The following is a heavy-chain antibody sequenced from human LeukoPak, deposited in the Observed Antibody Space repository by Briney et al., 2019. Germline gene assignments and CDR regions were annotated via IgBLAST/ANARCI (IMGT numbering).Heavy chain of an antibody. CDR3: AEVVGPKWLRYYFDY. D-gene: IGHD5-12*01. V-gene: IGHV3-23*01. J-gene: IGHJ4*02. Sequence: GGSLRLSCAASGFTFSSYAMSWVRQAPGKGLEWVSAISGSGGSTYYADSVKGRFTISRDNSKNTLYLQMNSLRAEDTAVYYCAEVVGPKWLRYYFDYWGQGTLVTVSS. CDR1: GFTFSSYA. CDR2: ISGSGGST.